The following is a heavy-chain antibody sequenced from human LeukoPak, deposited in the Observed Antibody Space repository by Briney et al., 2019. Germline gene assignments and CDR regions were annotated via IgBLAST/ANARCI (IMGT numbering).Heavy chain of an antibody. CDR2: ISWNSGSI. CDR3: AKESSYDSSGYFHDAFDI. J-gene: IGHJ3*02. CDR1: GFTFDDYA. D-gene: IGHD3-22*01. Sequence: GGSLRLSCAASGFTFDDYAMHWVRQAPGKGLEWVSGISWNSGSIGYADSVKGRFTISRDNAKNSLYLQMNSLRAEDTALYYCAKESSYDSSGYFHDAFDIWAKGQWSPSLQ. V-gene: IGHV3-9*01.